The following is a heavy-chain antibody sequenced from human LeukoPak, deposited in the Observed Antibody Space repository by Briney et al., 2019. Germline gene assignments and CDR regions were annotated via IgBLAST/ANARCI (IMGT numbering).Heavy chain of an antibody. D-gene: IGHD4-17*01. CDR1: GFTFSSYG. J-gene: IGHJ4*02. CDR3: ARAKNDYGDYGALDY. V-gene: IGHV3-33*01. Sequence: PGGSLRLSCAASGFTFSSYGMHWVRQAPGKGLEWVAVIWYDGSNKYYADSVKGRFTISRDNSKNTLYLQMNSLRAEDTAVYYCARAKNDYGDYGALDYWGQGTLVTVSS. CDR2: IWYDGSNK.